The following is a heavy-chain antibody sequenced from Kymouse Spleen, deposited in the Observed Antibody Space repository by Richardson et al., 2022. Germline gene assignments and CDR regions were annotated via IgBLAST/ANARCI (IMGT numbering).Heavy chain of an antibody. J-gene: IGHJ6*02. CDR2: IYYSGST. CDR3: ARDQGTMVRGARGGMDV. CDR1: GGSISSGGYY. V-gene: IGHV4-31*03. D-gene: IGHD3-10*01. Sequence: QVQLQESGPGLVKPSQTLSLTCTVSGGSISSGGYYWSWIRQHPGKGLEWIGYIYYSGSTYYNPSLKSRVTISVDTSKNQFSLKLSSVTAADTAVYYCARDQGTMVRGARGGMDVWGQGTTVTVSS.